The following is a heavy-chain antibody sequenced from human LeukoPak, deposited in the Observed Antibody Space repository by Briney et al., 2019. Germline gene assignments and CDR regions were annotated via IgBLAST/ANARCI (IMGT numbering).Heavy chain of an antibody. CDR1: GGTFSSYA. Sequence: ASVKVSCKASGGTFSSYAISWVRQAPGQGLEWMGGIIPIFGTANYAQKFQGRVTITADESTSTAYMELSSLRSEDTAVYYCAIVADYKNYYFDYWGPGTLVTVSS. CDR3: AIVADYKNYYFDY. V-gene: IGHV1-69*13. CDR2: IIPIFGTA. D-gene: IGHD4-11*01. J-gene: IGHJ4*02.